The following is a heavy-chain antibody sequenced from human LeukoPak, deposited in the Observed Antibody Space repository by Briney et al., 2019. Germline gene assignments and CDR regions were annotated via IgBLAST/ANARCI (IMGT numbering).Heavy chain of an antibody. CDR2: INHSGST. CDR3: ARDYGGKLDY. D-gene: IGHD4-23*01. J-gene: IGHJ4*01. Sequence: SETLSLTCAVYGGSFSGYYWSWIRQPPGKGLEWIGEINHSGSTNYNPSLKSRVTISVDTSKNQFSLKLSSVTAADTAVYYCARDYGGKLDYWGHGTLVTVSS. V-gene: IGHV4-34*01. CDR1: GGSFSGYY.